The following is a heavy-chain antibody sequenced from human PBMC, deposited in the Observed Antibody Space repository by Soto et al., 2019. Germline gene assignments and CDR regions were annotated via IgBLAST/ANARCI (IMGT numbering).Heavy chain of an antibody. J-gene: IGHJ3*02. CDR3: ARDFLAARPDDAFDI. V-gene: IGHV1-46*01. CDR2: INPSGGST. CDR1: GYTFTSYY. D-gene: IGHD6-6*01. Sequence: GASVKVSCKAPGYTFTSYYMHWVRQAPGQGLEWMGIINPSGGSTSYAQKFQGRVTMTRDTSTSTVYMELSSLRSEDTAVYYCARDFLAARPDDAFDIWGQGTMVTVSS.